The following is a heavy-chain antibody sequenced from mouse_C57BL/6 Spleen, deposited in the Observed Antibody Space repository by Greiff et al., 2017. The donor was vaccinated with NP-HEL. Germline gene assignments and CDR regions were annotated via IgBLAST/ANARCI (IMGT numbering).Heavy chain of an antibody. Sequence: DVQLVESGGGLVKPGGSLKLSCAASGFTFSSYAMSWVRQTPEKRLEWVATISDGGSYTYYPDNVKGRFTISRDNAKNNLYLQMSHLKSEDTAMYYCARDGTTVGKYFDVWGTGTTVTVSS. V-gene: IGHV5-4*01. CDR1: GFTFSSYA. D-gene: IGHD1-1*01. CDR3: ARDGTTVGKYFDV. J-gene: IGHJ1*03. CDR2: ISDGGSYT.